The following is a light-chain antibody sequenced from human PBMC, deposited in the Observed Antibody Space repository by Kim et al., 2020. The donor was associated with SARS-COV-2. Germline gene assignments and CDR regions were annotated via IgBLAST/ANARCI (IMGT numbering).Light chain of an antibody. V-gene: IGLV1-47*01. Sequence: GQRVTISCSGGSSNIGSNSVYWYQQLPGTAPKLLIYRNNQRPAGVPDRFSGSKSGTSASLAITGLRSEDEADYYCAAWDDSLSGWVFGGGTQLTVL. CDR2: RNN. J-gene: IGLJ3*02. CDR3: AAWDDSLSGWV. CDR1: SSNIGSNS.